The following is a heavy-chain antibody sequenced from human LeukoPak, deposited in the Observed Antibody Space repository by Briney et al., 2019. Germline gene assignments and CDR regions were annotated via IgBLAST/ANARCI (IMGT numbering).Heavy chain of an antibody. J-gene: IGHJ4*02. CDR2: ISYDGSNK. CDR1: GFTLRTNG. V-gene: IGHV3-30*03. Sequence: PGGPLRLSCAAFGFTLRTNGMPGVRKAPGKGLEWVAVISYDGSNKYYADSVKGRFTISRDDSKNTLYLQMNSLKTEDTAVYYCTTDEVPARDYWGQGTLVTVSS. D-gene: IGHD2-2*01. CDR3: TTDEVPARDY.